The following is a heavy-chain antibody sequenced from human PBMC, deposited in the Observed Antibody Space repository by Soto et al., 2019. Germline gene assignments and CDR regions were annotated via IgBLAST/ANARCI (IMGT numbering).Heavy chain of an antibody. V-gene: IGHV3-15*07. Sequence: PLRVSWTAPDFTFSNAWRNWVLTSPSTLLESFSRIKSKTDGGTTDYAAPVKGRFTISRDDSKNTLYLQMNSLKIEDTAVYYAYYYDSSGYGYWGQGTLVTVSS. CDR2: IKSKTDGGTT. CDR1: DFTFSNAW. J-gene: IGHJ4*02. CDR3: YYYDSSGYGY. D-gene: IGHD3-22*01.